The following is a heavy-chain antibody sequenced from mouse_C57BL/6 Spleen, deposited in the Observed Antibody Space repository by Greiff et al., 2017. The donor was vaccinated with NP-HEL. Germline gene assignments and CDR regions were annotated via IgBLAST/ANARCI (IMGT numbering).Heavy chain of an antibody. Sequence: VQLQQSGAELVKPGASVKMSCKASGYTFTSYWVTWVKQRPGQGLEWIGDIYPGSGSTNYNEKFKSKATLTVDTSSSTAYMQLSSLTSEDSAVYYCARKAYYYGSSSYYFDYWGQGTTLTVSS. J-gene: IGHJ2*01. CDR2: IYPGSGST. CDR3: ARKAYYYGSSSYYFDY. D-gene: IGHD1-1*01. V-gene: IGHV1-55*01. CDR1: GYTFTSYW.